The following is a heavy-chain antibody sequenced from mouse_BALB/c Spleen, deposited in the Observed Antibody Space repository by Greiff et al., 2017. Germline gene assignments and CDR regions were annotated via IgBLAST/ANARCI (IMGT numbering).Heavy chain of an antibody. V-gene: IGHV1S81*02. CDR2: INPSNGRT. CDR1: GYTFTSYW. D-gene: IGHD2-4*01. J-gene: IGHJ4*01. CDR3: ARTYYDYDGYAMDY. Sequence: VQLQQPGAELVKPGASVKLSCKASGYTFTSYWMHWVKQRPGQGLEWIGEINPSNGRTNYNEKFKSKATLTVDKSSSTAYMQLSSLTSEDSAVYYCARTYYDYDGYAMDYWGQGTSVTVSS.